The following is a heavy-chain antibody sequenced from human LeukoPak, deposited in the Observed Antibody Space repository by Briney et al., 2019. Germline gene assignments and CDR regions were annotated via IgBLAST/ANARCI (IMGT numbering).Heavy chain of an antibody. J-gene: IGHJ6*02. CDR1: GGSFSGYY. D-gene: IGHD3-10*01. V-gene: IGHV4-34*01. CDR2: INHSGST. Sequence: SETLSLTCAVYGGSFSGYYWSWIRQPPGKGLEWIGEINHSGSTNYNPSLKSRVTISVDTSENQFSLKLSSVTAADAAVYYCARKGSRGSGSYYRKPPYYYYGMDVWGQGTTVTVSS. CDR3: ARKGSRGSGSYYRKPPYYYYGMDV.